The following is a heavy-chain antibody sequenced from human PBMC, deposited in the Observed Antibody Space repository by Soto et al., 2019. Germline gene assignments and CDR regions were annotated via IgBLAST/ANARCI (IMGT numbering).Heavy chain of an antibody. CDR2: INAGNGNT. CDR3: ARAWVVVTAPDY. J-gene: IGHJ4*02. V-gene: IGHV1-3*01. CDR1: GYTFTSYA. Sequence: ASVKVSCKASGYTFTSYAMHWVRQAPGQRLEWMGWINAGNGNTKYSQKLQGRVTITRDTSASTAYMELSSLRSEDTAVYYCARAWVVVTAPDYWGQGTLVTVSS. D-gene: IGHD2-21*02.